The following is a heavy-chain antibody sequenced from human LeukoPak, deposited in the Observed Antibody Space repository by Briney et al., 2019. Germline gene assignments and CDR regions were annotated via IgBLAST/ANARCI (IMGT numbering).Heavy chain of an antibody. Sequence: GGSLRLSCVGSGFTFSYYEMNWVRQAPGKGLEWLAFISREGFGIHYAASVEGRFTISRDNAKNTLYLQMNSLRVDDTAVYYCGKLKSSGYLIEYWGQGTLVTVSS. D-gene: IGHD3-22*01. CDR1: GFTFSYYE. CDR3: GKLKSSGYLIEY. V-gene: IGHV3-48*03. CDR2: ISREGFGI. J-gene: IGHJ4*02.